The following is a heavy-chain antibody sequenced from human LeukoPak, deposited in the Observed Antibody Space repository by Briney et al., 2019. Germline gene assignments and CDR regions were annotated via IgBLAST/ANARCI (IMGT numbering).Heavy chain of an antibody. CDR2: IYTSGST. CDR1: GGSISSGSYY. V-gene: IGHV4-61*02. CDR3: AGERMTGDAFDI. J-gene: IGHJ3*02. Sequence: PSETLSLTCTVSGGSISSGSYYWSWIRQPAGKGLEWIGRIYTSGSTNYNPSLKSRVTISVDTSKNQFSLKLSSVTAADTAVYYCAGERMTGDAFDIWGQGTMVTVSS. D-gene: IGHD2-8*01.